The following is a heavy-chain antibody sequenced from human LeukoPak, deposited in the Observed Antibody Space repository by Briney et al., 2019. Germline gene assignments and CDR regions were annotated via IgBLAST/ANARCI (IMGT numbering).Heavy chain of an antibody. D-gene: IGHD1-1*01. CDR3: ARGNWNDVSVWGAEHDY. CDR1: GFTFSSYS. CDR2: ISSSSSYI. J-gene: IGHJ4*02. Sequence: GGSLRLSCAASGFTFSSYSMNWVRQAPGKGLEWVSSISSSSSYIYYADSVKGRFTISRDNAKNSLYLQMNSLRAEDTAVYYCARGNWNDVSVWGAEHDYWGQGTPVTVSS. V-gene: IGHV3-21*01.